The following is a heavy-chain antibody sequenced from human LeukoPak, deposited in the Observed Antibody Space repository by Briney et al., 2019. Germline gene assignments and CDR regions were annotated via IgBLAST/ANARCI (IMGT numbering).Heavy chain of an antibody. J-gene: IGHJ6*03. V-gene: IGHV7-4-1*02. CDR3: ARVGAPHYYYYMDV. CDR2: INTNTGNP. CDR1: GYTFTSYA. Sequence: ASVKVSCKASGYTFTSYAMNWVRQAPGQGLEWMGWINTNTGNPTYAQGFTGRFVFSLGTSVSTAYLQISSLKAEDTAVYYCARVGAPHYYYYMDVWGKGTTVTVSS.